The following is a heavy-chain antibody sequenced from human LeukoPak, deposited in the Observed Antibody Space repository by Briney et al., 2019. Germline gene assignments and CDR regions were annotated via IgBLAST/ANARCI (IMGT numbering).Heavy chain of an antibody. CDR2: ISASGDFI. J-gene: IGHJ4*02. CDR3: WKRVYGDRSHYFDC. Sequence: GGSLRLSCAASGFTFLAYAMSWVRQAPGKGLELVAHISASGDFIYYADSVKGRFTISRDNSKNTLYLQMNTLRVEDTAVYYCWKRVYGDRSHYFDCWGQGSLVIVSS. CDR1: GFTFLAYA. D-gene: IGHD4-17*01. V-gene: IGHV3-23*01.